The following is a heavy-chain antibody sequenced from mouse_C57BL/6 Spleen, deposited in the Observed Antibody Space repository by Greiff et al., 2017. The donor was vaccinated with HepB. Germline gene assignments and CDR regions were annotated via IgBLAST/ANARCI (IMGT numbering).Heavy chain of an antibody. CDR2: IRNKANGYTT. J-gene: IGHJ1*03. D-gene: IGHD1-1*01. Sequence: EVQRVESGGGLVQPGGSLSLSCAASGFTFTDYYMSWVRQPPGKALEWLGFIRNKANGYTTEYSASVKGRFTISRDNSQSILYLQMNALRAEDSATYYCARYNDYYGSSYRYFDVWGTGTTVTVSS. V-gene: IGHV7-3*01. CDR3: ARYNDYYGSSYRYFDV. CDR1: GFTFTDYY.